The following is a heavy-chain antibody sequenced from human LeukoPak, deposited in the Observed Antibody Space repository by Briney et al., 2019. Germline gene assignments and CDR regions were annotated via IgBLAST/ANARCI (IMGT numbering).Heavy chain of an antibody. Sequence: ASVKVSCKASGYTFTSYAMHWVRQAPGQRLEWMGWINAGNGNTKYSLKFQGRVTITRDTSASTAYMELSSLRSEDTAVYYCARPHNSGWEFDPWGQGTLVTVSS. CDR3: ARPHNSGWEFDP. CDR2: INAGNGNT. V-gene: IGHV1-3*01. J-gene: IGHJ5*02. CDR1: GYTFTSYA. D-gene: IGHD5-12*01.